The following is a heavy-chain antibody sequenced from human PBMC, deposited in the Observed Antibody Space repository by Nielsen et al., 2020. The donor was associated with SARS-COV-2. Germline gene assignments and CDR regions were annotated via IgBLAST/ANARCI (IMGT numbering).Heavy chain of an antibody. CDR1: RFTFNNYG. Sequence: GGSLRLSCAASRFTFNNYGFDWVRQAPGKGLEWVASISYEGSKKYYGDSLTGRFTVSRDTSKNTVYLQMNSLSVEDTAVYHCAKRRAVFMLTFGGEGAMDVWGQGTTVSVSS. D-gene: IGHD3-16*01. CDR2: ISYEGSKK. V-gene: IGHV3-30*18. J-gene: IGHJ6*02. CDR3: AKRRAVFMLTFGGEGAMDV.